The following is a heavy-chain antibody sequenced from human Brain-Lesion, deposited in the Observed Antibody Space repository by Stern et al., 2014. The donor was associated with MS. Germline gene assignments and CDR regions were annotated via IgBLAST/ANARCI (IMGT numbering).Heavy chain of an antibody. CDR3: ARETGGYTYGDTDFFDF. D-gene: IGHD5-18*01. CDR1: GGSISSGSYY. CDR2: MYSSGSI. Sequence: QVQLVQSGPGLVKPSQTLSLTCTVSGGSISSGSYYWNWIRQPAGKGLEWIGRMYSSGSINYNPSLKGRVPIPGDTSKNRFSLKVFFVTAADTAVYYCARETGGYTYGDTDFFDFWGQGALVTVSS. J-gene: IGHJ4*02. V-gene: IGHV4-61*02.